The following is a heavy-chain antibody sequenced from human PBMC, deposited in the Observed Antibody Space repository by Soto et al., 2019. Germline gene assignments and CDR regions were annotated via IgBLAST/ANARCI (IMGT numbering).Heavy chain of an antibody. Sequence: SETLSLTCTVSGGSISSGDYYWSWIRQPPGKGLEWIGYIYYSGSTYYNPSLKSRVTISVDTSKNQFSLKLSSVTAADTAVYYCARVIWGYSYRNFDYWGQGTLVTVSS. CDR1: GGSISSGDYY. CDR2: IYYSGST. J-gene: IGHJ4*02. V-gene: IGHV4-30-4*01. D-gene: IGHD5-18*01. CDR3: ARVIWGYSYRNFDY.